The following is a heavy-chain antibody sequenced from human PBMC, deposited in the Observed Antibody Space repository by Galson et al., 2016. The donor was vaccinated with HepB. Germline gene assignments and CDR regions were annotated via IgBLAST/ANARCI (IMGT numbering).Heavy chain of an antibody. Sequence: SLRLSCAVSGFTVSSDYMSWVRQAPGKELEWVPVIYSGGDTYYADSVKGRFTISRDNSKNTLYLQMSSLRTEDTAVYFCARDPGLRNGMGGWGKGTTVTVSS. CDR2: IYSGGDT. CDR3: ARDPGLRNGMGG. D-gene: IGHD4-17*01. J-gene: IGHJ6*04. V-gene: IGHV3-66*02. CDR1: GFTVSSDY.